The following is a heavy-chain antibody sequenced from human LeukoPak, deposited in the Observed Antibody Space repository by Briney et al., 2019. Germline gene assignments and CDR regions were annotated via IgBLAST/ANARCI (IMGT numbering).Heavy chain of an antibody. D-gene: IGHD1-26*01. CDR1: GFTFSSYS. V-gene: IGHV3-21*01. J-gene: IGHJ5*02. CDR3: ARDSGSYYVWFDP. CDR2: ISSSSSYI. Sequence: GGSLRLSCAASGFTFSSYSMNWVRQAPGKGREWVSSISSSSSYIYYADSVKGRFTISRDNAKSSLYLQMNSLRAEDTAVYYWARDSGSYYVWFDPWGEGTLVTVSS.